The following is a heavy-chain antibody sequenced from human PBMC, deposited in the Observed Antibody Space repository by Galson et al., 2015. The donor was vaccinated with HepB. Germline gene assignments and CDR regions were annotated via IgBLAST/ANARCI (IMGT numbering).Heavy chain of an antibody. CDR2: TYYRSKWYN. Sequence: CAISGDSVSSNSAAWNWIRQSPSRGLEWLGRTYYRSKWYNDYAVSVKSRITINPDTSKNQFSLQLNSVTPEDTAVYYCARGNCSSTSCYWHNWFDPWGQGTLVTVSS. D-gene: IGHD2-2*01. V-gene: IGHV6-1*01. CDR1: GDSVSSNSAA. J-gene: IGHJ5*02. CDR3: ARGNCSSTSCYWHNWFDP.